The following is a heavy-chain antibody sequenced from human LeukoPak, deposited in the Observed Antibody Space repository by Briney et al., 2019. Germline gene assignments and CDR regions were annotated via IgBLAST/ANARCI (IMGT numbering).Heavy chain of an antibody. CDR3: TRGGTTFDY. Sequence: GGSLRLSCAASGFTFSDYWMHWVRQAPGRGLVRVSRINTDGSGTSYADSVKGRFTISRDNAKNTLYLQMNSLRAEDAAVYFCTRGGTTFDYWGQGALVTVSS. V-gene: IGHV3-74*01. CDR2: INTDGSGT. D-gene: IGHD1-1*01. CDR1: GFTFSDYW. J-gene: IGHJ4*02.